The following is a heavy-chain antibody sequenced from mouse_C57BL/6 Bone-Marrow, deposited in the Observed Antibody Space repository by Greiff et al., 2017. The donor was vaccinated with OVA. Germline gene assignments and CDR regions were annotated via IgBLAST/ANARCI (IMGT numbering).Heavy chain of an antibody. CDR1: GYTFTDYE. J-gene: IGHJ2*01. D-gene: IGHD1-1*01. CDR2: IDPETGGT. Sequence: QVQLQQSGAELVRPGASVTLSCKASGYTFTDYEMHWVKQTPVHGLEWIGAIDPETGGTAYNQKFKGKAILTADKSSSTAYMELRSLTSEDSAVYYGTRPYYGSSYEGYFDYWGQGTTLTVSS. CDR3: TRPYYGSSYEGYFDY. V-gene: IGHV1-15*01.